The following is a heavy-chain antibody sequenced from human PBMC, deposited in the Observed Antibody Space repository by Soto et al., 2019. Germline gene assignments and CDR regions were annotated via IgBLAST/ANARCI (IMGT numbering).Heavy chain of an antibody. D-gene: IGHD3-3*01. V-gene: IGHV3-48*02. CDR3: AREPGVVFYYGMDV. CDR2: ISSSSSAI. Sequence: GGSLRLSCAASGFTFSSYSMNWVRQAPGKGLEWVSYISSSSSAIYYADSVKGRFTISRDNAKNSLYLQMNSLRDEDTAVYYCAREPGVVFYYGMDVWGQGTTVTVSS. J-gene: IGHJ6*02. CDR1: GFTFSSYS.